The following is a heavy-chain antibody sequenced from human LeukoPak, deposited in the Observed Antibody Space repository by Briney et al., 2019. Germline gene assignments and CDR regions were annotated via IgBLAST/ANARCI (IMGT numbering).Heavy chain of an antibody. V-gene: IGHV3-7*01. CDR3: ARDYYGSGRTHGMDV. CDR2: IRQDGSDK. J-gene: IGHJ6*02. D-gene: IGHD3-10*01. CDR1: GFTFSSYW. Sequence: GGSLRLSCAASGFTFSSYWMSWVRQAPGKGLEWVANIRQDGSDKYYVDSVKGRFTISRDNAKNSLYLQMNSLRAEDTAVYYWARDYYGSGRTHGMDVWGQGTTVTVSS.